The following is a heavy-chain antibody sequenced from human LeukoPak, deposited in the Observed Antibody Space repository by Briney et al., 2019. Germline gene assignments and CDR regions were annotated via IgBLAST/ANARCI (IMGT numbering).Heavy chain of an antibody. J-gene: IGHJ6*02. D-gene: IGHD6-19*01. V-gene: IGHV1-8*01. CDR2: MNPNSGNT. CDR3: ARGPPYSSGWYRSYYYYYGMDV. Sequence: GASVKVSCKASGYTFTSYDINWVRQATGQGLEWMGWMNPNSGNTGYAQKFQGRVTMTRNTSISTAYMELSSLRSEDTAVYYCARGPPYSSGWYRSYYYYYGMDVWGQGTTVTVSS. CDR1: GYTFTSYD.